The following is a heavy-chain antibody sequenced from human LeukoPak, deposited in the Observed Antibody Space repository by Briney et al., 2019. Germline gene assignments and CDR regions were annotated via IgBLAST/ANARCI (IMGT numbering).Heavy chain of an antibody. CDR1: GFTVTSNY. Sequence: GGSLRLSCVASGFTVTSNYLSWVRQAPGKGLEWVSVFYSGGDTHYADSVKGRFTISRDNAKNSLYLQMNSLRAEDTAVYYCARDPYGDYWFDPWGQGTLVTVSS. D-gene: IGHD4-17*01. J-gene: IGHJ5*02. CDR2: FYSGGDT. CDR3: ARDPYGDYWFDP. V-gene: IGHV3-53*01.